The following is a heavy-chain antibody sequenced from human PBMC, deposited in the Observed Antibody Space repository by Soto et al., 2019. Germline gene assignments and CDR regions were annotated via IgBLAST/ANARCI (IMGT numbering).Heavy chain of an antibody. V-gene: IGHV1-58*01. CDR2: IVVGSGNT. CDR3: AADINCTTGVCYEG. D-gene: IGHD2-8*01. Sequence: GASVKVSCKASGFAFTSSAVQWVRQARGQRLEWIGWIVVGSGNTNYAQKFQERVTITRDMSTSTAYMELSSLRSEDTAVYYCAADINCTTGVCYEGWGEGTLATVSS. J-gene: IGHJ1*01. CDR1: GFAFTSSA.